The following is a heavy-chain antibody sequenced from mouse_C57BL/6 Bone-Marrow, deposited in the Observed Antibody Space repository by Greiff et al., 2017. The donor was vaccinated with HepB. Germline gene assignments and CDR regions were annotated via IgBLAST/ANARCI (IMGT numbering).Heavy chain of an antibody. CDR1: GYTFTTYP. D-gene: IGHD2-10*01. V-gene: IGHV1-47*01. CDR2: FHPYNDDT. J-gene: IGHJ4*01. Sequence: QVQLQKSGAELVKPGASVKMSCKASGYTFTTYPIEWMKQNHGKSLEWIGNFHPYNDDTKYNEKFKGKATLTVEKSSSTVYLELSRLTSEDSAVYYCARETYYGNHYAMDYWGQGTSVTVSS. CDR3: ARETYYGNHYAMDY.